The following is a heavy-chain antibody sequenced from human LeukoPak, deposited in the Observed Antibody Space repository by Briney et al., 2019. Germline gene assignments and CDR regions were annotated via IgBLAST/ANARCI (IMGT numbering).Heavy chain of an antibody. CDR3: ASRYCSSTSCRDY. CDR1: GASIRIESYY. V-gene: IGHV4-39*07. CDR2: VYHSGST. Sequence: SETLSLTCTVAGASIRIESYYWGWIRQPPGKGLEWIGAVYHSGSTNYNPSLKSRVTISVDTPKNQFSLKLSSVTAADTAVYYCASRYCSSTSCRDYWGQGTLVTVSS. D-gene: IGHD2-2*01. J-gene: IGHJ4*02.